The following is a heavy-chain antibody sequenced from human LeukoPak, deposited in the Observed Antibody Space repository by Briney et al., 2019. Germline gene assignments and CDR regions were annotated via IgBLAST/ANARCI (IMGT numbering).Heavy chain of an antibody. V-gene: IGHV3-23*01. CDR1: GFTFTSYA. Sequence: PGGSLRLSCAASGFTFTSYAMSWVRQAPGKGLEWVSPITNNGGNTHYADSVKGRFTISRDNSKNTLYLQMSSLRAEDTAVYYCAKRDRPCSGDCSAPYFFAYWGQGTLVTVSS. CDR3: AKRDRPCSGDCSAPYFFAY. CDR2: ITNNGGNT. D-gene: IGHD2-21*02. J-gene: IGHJ4*02.